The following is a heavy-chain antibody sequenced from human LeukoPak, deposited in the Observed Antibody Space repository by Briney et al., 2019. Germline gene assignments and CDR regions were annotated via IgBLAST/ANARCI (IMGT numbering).Heavy chain of an antibody. CDR2: ISSSSSYI. CDR1: GFTFSHYS. CDR3: ARGNDYYDSSGYYF. V-gene: IGHV3-21*01. Sequence: PGGSLRLSCAASGFTFSHYSMNWVRQAPGKGLEWVSFISSSSSYIYYADSVKGRFTISRDNARNSLYLQVNSLRAEDTAVYYCARGNDYYDSSGYYFWGQGTLVTVSS. J-gene: IGHJ4*02. D-gene: IGHD3-22*01.